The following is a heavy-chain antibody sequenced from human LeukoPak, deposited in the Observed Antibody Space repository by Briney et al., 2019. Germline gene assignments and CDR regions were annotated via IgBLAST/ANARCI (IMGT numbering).Heavy chain of an antibody. CDR1: GYTFTSYG. Sequence: ASVKVSCKASGYTFTSYGISWVRQAPGQGLEWMGGIIPIFGTANYAQKSQGRVTITADESTSTAYMELSSLRSEDTAVYYCARGRGKDYDSSGYYYYYMDVWGKGTTVTVSS. CDR2: IIPIFGTA. D-gene: IGHD3-22*01. V-gene: IGHV1-69*13. CDR3: ARGRGKDYDSSGYYYYYMDV. J-gene: IGHJ6*03.